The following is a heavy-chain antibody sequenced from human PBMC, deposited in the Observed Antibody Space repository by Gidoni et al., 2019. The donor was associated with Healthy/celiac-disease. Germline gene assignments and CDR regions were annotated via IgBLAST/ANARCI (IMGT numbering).Heavy chain of an antibody. V-gene: IGHV3-53*01. CDR3: ARAGDIVDYYGMDV. CDR1: GFTVSSNY. CDR2: IYSGGST. J-gene: IGHJ6*02. Sequence: EVQLVESGGGLIQPGGSLRLSCAASGFTVSSNYMSWVRQAPGKGLEWVSVIYSGGSTYYADSVKGRFTISRDNSKNTLYLQMNSLRAEDTAVYYCARAGDIVDYYGMDVWGQGTTVTVSS. D-gene: IGHD2-15*01.